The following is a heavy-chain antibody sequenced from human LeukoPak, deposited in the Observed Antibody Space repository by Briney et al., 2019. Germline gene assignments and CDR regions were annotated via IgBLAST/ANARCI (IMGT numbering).Heavy chain of an antibody. Sequence: PGGSLRLSCVVSGLTVSNNYMTWVRQAPGKGLEWVSLIFSGGGTYYADSVTGRFTISRDSSKNTLYLQMNSLRAEDTALYYCARDPGAAAGNLWSWGQGTLVTVSS. J-gene: IGHJ5*02. CDR3: ARDPGAAAGNLWS. CDR1: GLTVSNNY. V-gene: IGHV3-66*01. CDR2: IFSGGGT. D-gene: IGHD6-25*01.